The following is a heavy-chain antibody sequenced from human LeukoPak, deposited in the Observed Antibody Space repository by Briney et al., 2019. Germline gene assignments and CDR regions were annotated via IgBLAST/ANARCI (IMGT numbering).Heavy chain of an antibody. CDR3: ARGSSGWYGPLGY. Sequence: ASVKVSCKASGDTFSSFEINWVRQAAGQGLEWIAWMNPNSANRGHAQKFQGRVTMTKDTSISTAYMELSSLRSDDTAVYYCARGSSGWYGPLGYWGQGTLVTVSS. V-gene: IGHV1-8*01. CDR1: GDTFSSFE. CDR2: MNPNSANR. D-gene: IGHD6-19*01. J-gene: IGHJ4*02.